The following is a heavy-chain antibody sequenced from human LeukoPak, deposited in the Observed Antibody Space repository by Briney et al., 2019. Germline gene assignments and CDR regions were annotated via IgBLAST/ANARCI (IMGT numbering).Heavy chain of an antibody. D-gene: IGHD3-10*01. CDR2: IKQDGGEK. CDR1: GFTFSGYW. V-gene: IGHV3-7*01. Sequence: GSLRLSRAASGFTFSGYWMSCLRQTPGKGLEGVANIKQDGGEKYYVASVKGRFTISRYNAKNSLYLQMNSLRAEDTAVYYCARDLGVGQADVWGKGTTVTVSP. CDR3: ARDLGVGQADV. J-gene: IGHJ6*04.